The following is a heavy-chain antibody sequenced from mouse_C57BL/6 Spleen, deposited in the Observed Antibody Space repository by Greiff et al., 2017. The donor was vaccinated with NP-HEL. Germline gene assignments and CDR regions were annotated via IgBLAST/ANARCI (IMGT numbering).Heavy chain of an antibody. V-gene: IGHV1-63*01. CDR2: IYPGGGYT. CDR1: GYTFTNYW. D-gene: IGHD3-2*02. Sequence: VQLKESGAELVRPGTSVKMSCKASGYTFTNYWIGWAKQRPGHGLEWIGDIYPGGGYTNYNEKFKGKATLTADKSSSTAYMQFSSLTSEDSAIYYCARDSSGYSYWGQGTTLTVSS. CDR3: ARDSSGYSY. J-gene: IGHJ2*01.